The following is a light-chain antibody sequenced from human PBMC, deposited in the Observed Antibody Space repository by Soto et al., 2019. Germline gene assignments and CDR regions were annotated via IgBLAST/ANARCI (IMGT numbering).Light chain of an antibody. CDR3: QQRSNWPPILT. CDR2: GAS. CDR1: QTVSNY. Sequence: EIVLTQSPATLSLSPGERATLSCRASQTVSNYLAWYQQKPGQAPRLLIYGASNRATGVPARFSGSGSGTDFTLSITSLEPEDFAVYYCQQRSNWPPILTFGPGTKVDVK. V-gene: IGKV3-11*01. J-gene: IGKJ3*01.